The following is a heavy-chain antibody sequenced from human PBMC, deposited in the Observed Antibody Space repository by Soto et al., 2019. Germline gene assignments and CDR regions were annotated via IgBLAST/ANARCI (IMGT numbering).Heavy chain of an antibody. J-gene: IGHJ4*02. CDR3: ARERGTVGDFDY. V-gene: IGHV4-59*01. Sequence: QVQLQESGPGLMKPSETLSLTCTVSGGSISSYYWSWIRQPPGKGLEWIGYIYYSGSTNYNPSLKSRVTISVDTSKNQFSLKLSSVTAADTAVYYCARERGTVGDFDYWGQGTLVTVSS. CDR2: IYYSGST. D-gene: IGHD3-16*01. CDR1: GGSISSYY.